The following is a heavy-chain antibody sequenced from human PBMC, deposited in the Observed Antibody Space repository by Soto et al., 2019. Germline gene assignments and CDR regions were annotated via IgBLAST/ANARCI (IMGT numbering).Heavy chain of an antibody. CDR1: GGSISSYY. V-gene: IGHV4-59*01. CDR3: ARVRHSGDSAPFDP. CDR2: IYYSGGT. Sequence: QVQLQESGPGLVKPSETLSLTCSVSGGSISSYYWTWIRQPPGKGLEWIGYIYYSGGTNYNPSLKSRVPMSVDTSKNQFSLKLSSVTAADTAVYYCARVRHSGDSAPFDPWGQGTLVTVSS. D-gene: IGHD4-17*01. J-gene: IGHJ5*02.